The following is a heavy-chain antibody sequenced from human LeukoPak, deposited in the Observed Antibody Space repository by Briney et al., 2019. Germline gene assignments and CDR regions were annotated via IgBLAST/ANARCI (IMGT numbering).Heavy chain of an antibody. CDR3: AKEVFAAGSGILFWYGWFDP. CDR1: GLTVSSTY. V-gene: IGHV3-23*01. CDR2: ISGSGGST. J-gene: IGHJ5*02. Sequence: GGSLRLSCAASGLTVSSTYMSWVRQAPGKGLEWVSAISGSGGSTYYADSVKGRFTISRDNSKNTLYLQMNSLRAEDTAVYYCAKEVFAAGSGILFWYGWFDPWGQGTLVTVSS. D-gene: IGHD3-10*01.